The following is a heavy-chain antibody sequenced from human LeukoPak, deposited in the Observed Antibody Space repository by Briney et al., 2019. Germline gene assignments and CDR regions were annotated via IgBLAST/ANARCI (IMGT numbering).Heavy chain of an antibody. D-gene: IGHD6-13*01. J-gene: IGHJ6*03. Sequence: ASVKVSCKASGYTFTGYYMHWVRQTPGQGLEWMGWINPNSGGTNYAQKFQGRVTMTRDTSISTAYMELSRLRSDDTAVYYCARGGTGIAAAGEYYYYYMDVWGKGTTVTVSS. CDR2: INPNSGGT. CDR3: ARGGTGIAAAGEYYYYYMDV. CDR1: GYTFTGYY. V-gene: IGHV1-2*02.